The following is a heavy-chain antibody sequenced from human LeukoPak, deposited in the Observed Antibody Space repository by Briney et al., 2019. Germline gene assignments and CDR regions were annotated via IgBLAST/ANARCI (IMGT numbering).Heavy chain of an antibody. D-gene: IGHD6-19*01. CDR1: GFTFSSHW. J-gene: IGHJ4*02. Sequence: PGGSLRLSCAASGFTFSSHWMSWVRQAPGKGLEWVANIKQDGSEIYYVDSVKGRFTISRDNAKNSLYLQMNSLRAEDTAVYYCATYGNGWFQPLSYWGQGTLVTVSS. CDR2: IKQDGSEI. CDR3: ATYGNGWFQPLSY. V-gene: IGHV3-7*05.